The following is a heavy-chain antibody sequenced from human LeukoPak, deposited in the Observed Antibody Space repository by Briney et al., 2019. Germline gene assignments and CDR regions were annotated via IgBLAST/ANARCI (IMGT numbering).Heavy chain of an antibody. V-gene: IGHV1-2*02. CDR2: IIPNSGGT. J-gene: IGHJ5*02. Sequence: ASVKVSCKASGYTFTDYYMHWVRQAPGQGLQWMGWIIPNSGGTNYAQKFQGRVTMTTDTSISTAYMEVSRLRSDDTAVYYCARGLDLYPGYSYGQNWFDPWGQGTLVTVSS. D-gene: IGHD5-18*01. CDR1: GYTFTDYY. CDR3: ARGLDLYPGYSYGQNWFDP.